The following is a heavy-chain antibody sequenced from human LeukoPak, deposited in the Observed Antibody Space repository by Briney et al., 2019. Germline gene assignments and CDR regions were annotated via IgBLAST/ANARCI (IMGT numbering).Heavy chain of an antibody. CDR3: ARRRDSSTHYFDY. CDR1: GGSISSYY. Sequence: SETLSLTCTVSGGSISSYYWSWIRQPPGKGLEWIGYIYYSGSTNYNPSLKSRVTISVDTSKNQFSLKLGSVTAADTAVYYCARRRDSSTHYFDYWGQGTLVTVSS. J-gene: IGHJ4*02. CDR2: IYYSGST. D-gene: IGHD5-24*01. V-gene: IGHV4-59*08.